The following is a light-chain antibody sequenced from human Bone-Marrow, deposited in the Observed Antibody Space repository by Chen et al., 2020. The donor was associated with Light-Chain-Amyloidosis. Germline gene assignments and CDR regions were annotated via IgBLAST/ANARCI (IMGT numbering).Light chain of an antibody. Sequence: EIVLTHSPATLSVSPGERATLSCRASQSVSSNLAWYQQKPGQAPRLLIYGASTRATGIPARFSGSGSGTEFTLTISSLQSEDFAVYYCQQYNNWPRTVGQGTKVEIK. CDR1: QSVSSN. V-gene: IGKV3-15*01. CDR3: QQYNNWPRT. J-gene: IGKJ1*01. CDR2: GAS.